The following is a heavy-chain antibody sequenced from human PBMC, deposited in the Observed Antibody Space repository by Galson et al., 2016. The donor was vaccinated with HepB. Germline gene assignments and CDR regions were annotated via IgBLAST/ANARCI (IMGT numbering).Heavy chain of an antibody. CDR2: IKTRTDGGTT. CDR1: GFTLGHTW. J-gene: IGHJ6*02. Sequence: SLRLSCAVSGFTLGHTWMNWVRQAPGKGLEWVGRIKTRTDGGTTDYTAPVKGRFSISKDDSKNTVYLQMNSLKTEDTAVYYCTKVKGGDDYGMDVWGQGTTVTVSS. D-gene: IGHD1-26*01. CDR3: TKVKGGDDYGMDV. V-gene: IGHV3-15*01.